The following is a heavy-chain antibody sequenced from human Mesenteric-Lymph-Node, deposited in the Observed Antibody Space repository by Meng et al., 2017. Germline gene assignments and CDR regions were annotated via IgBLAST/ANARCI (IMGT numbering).Heavy chain of an antibody. CDR2: LFYSGST. J-gene: IGHJ4*02. V-gene: IGHV4-39*01. Sequence: QLQVQESGPGLVKPSETLSLTCTISGVSISSNTHYWGWIRQSPGKGLEWIGSLFYSGSTYYNPSLKSRLTMSVDTSNNQFSLKLSSVTAADTAVYYCGRQYGDYRGTLDYWGQGTLVTVSS. D-gene: IGHD4-17*01. CDR3: GRQYGDYRGTLDY. CDR1: GVSISSNTHY.